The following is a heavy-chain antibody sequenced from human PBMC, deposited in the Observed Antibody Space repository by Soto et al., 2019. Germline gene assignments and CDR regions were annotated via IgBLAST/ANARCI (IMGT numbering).Heavy chain of an antibody. J-gene: IGHJ5*02. Sequence: QVQLVQSGAEVRKSGASVKVSCKASGYTFTSYGISWVRQAPGQGLEWMGWISAYNGNTNYAQKLQDRVTMTTDTSTSTAYMELRSLRSDDTAVYYCARDPDYYYGSGSGNWFDPWGQGTLVTVSS. V-gene: IGHV1-18*01. CDR2: ISAYNGNT. CDR3: ARDPDYYYGSGSGNWFDP. CDR1: GYTFTSYG. D-gene: IGHD3-10*01.